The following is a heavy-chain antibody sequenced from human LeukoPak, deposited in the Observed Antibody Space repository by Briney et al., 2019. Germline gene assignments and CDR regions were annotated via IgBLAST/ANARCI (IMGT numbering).Heavy chain of an antibody. CDR2: ISHSGGT. V-gene: IGHV4-30-4*01. J-gene: IGHJ5*02. CDR3: ARDFQGGPNDP. D-gene: IGHD2-15*01. Sequence: SQTLSLTCTVSGGSISSGDYYWSWIRQPPGKGLEWIAYISHSGGTSYNPSLKSRATISSDTSRNQFSLKLNSVTPADTAVYYCARDFQGGPNDPWGQRTLVTVSP. CDR1: GGSISSGDYY.